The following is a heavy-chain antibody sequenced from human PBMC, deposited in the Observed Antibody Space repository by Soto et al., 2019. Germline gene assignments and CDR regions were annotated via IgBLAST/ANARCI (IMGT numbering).Heavy chain of an antibody. V-gene: IGHV3-53*01. CDR2: IYSGGDT. Sequence: EVQLVESGGGLIQPGGSLRLSCAASGLTVSSNYMSWVRLAPGKRLEWVSVIYSGGDTYYADSVKGRFTISRDTSKNTLYLQMNSLTVEDTGVYYCARFDLVVAGLDYWGQGTLVTVSS. J-gene: IGHJ4*02. D-gene: IGHD6-19*01. CDR3: ARFDLVVAGLDY. CDR1: GLTVSSNY.